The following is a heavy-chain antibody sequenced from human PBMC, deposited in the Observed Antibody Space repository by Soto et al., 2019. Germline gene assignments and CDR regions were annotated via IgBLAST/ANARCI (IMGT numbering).Heavy chain of an antibody. J-gene: IGHJ4*02. V-gene: IGHV1-2*04. CDR2: INPNSGGT. CDR1: GYTFTGYY. CDR3: ARTSVDTAMVY. Sequence: ASVKVSCKASGYTFTGYYMHWVRQAPGQGLEWMGWINPNSGGTNYAQKFQGWVAMTRDTSISTAYMELSRLRSDDTAVYYCARTSVDTAMVYWGQGTLVTVSS. D-gene: IGHD5-18*01.